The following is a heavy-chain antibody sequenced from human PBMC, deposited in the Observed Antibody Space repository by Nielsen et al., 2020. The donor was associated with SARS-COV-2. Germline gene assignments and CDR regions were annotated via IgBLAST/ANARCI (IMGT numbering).Heavy chain of an antibody. V-gene: IGHV3-9*01. D-gene: IGHD3-9*01. CDR2: ISWNSGSI. CDR3: AKDGTYYDILTGYIYPISQQNYGMDV. J-gene: IGHJ6*02. CDR1: GFTFDDYA. Sequence: SLKISCAASGFTFDDYAMHWVRQAPGKGLEWVSGISWNSGSIGYADSVKGRFTISRDNAKNSLYLQMNSLRAEDTAVYYCAKDGTYYDILTGYIYPISQQNYGMDVWGQGTTVTVSS.